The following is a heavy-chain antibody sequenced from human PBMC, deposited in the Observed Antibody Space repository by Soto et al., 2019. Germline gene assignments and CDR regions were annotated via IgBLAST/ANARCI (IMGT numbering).Heavy chain of an antibody. Sequence: PGGSLRLSCAASGFTFSSYGMHWVRQAPGKGLEWVAVIWYDGSNKYYADSVKGRFTISRDNSKNTLYLQMNSLRAEDTAVYYCARMPPHYYGMDVWGQGTTVTVSS. CDR1: GFTFSSYG. CDR2: IWYDGSNK. V-gene: IGHV3-33*01. CDR3: ARMPPHYYGMDV. D-gene: IGHD2-2*01. J-gene: IGHJ6*02.